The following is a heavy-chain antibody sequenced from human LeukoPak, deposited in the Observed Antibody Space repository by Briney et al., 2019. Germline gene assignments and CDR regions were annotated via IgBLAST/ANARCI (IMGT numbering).Heavy chain of an antibody. J-gene: IGHJ3*02. CDR1: GFSFSTQR. D-gene: IGHD2-21*01. Sequence: PGGSLRLSCAASGFSFSTQRMHWVRQAPGKGLVWVSYINIDERITGYADSVKGRFTISRDNSKNTLYLQMNSLRAEDTAVYYCAKDIPFDIWGQGTMVTVSS. CDR2: INIDERIT. V-gene: IGHV3-74*01. CDR3: AKDIPFDI.